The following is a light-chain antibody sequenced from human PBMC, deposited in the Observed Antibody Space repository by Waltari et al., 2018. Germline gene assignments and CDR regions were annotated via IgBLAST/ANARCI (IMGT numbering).Light chain of an antibody. CDR2: GNS. V-gene: IGLV1-40*01. Sequence: QSVLTQPPSVSGAPGQRVTISCTGSSSHIGAGYDVHWYQQLPGTAPKLLIYGNSNRPSGVPHRFSGSKSGTSASLAITGLQAEDEADYYCQSYDSSLSGHVVFGGGTKLTVL. CDR1: SSHIGAGYD. CDR3: QSYDSSLSGHVV. J-gene: IGLJ2*01.